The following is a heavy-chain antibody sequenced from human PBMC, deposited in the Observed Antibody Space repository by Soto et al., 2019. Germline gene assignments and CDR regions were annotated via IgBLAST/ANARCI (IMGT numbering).Heavy chain of an antibody. D-gene: IGHD3-22*01. Sequence: ASVKVSCKASGFTFTSSAVQWVRQARGQRLEWIGWIVVGSGNTNYAQKFQERVTITRDMSTSTAYMELSSLRSEDTAVYYCAAEDYYDSSGYYYRGDYWGQGTLVTVSS. CDR2: IVVGSGNT. V-gene: IGHV1-58*01. J-gene: IGHJ4*02. CDR1: GFTFTSSA. CDR3: AAEDYYDSSGYYYRGDY.